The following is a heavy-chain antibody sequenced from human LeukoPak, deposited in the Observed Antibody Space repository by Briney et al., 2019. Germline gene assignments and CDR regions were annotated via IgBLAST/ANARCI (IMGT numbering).Heavy chain of an antibody. CDR3: ARDSADYDFWSGYPYGMDV. J-gene: IGHJ6*02. Sequence: SETLSLTCAVYGGSFSGYYWSWIRQPPGKGLEWIGEINHSGSTNYNPSLKSRVTISVDTSKNQFSLKLSSVTAADTAVYYCARDSADYDFWSGYPYGMDVWGQGTTVTVSS. CDR1: GGSFSGYY. D-gene: IGHD3-3*01. V-gene: IGHV4-34*01. CDR2: INHSGST.